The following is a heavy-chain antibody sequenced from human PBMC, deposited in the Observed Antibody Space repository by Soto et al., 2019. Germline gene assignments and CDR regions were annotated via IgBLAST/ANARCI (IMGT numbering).Heavy chain of an antibody. D-gene: IGHD2-15*01. V-gene: IGHV4-59*08. CDR3: ARLGEDCSGGSCSSVYYYYYMDV. J-gene: IGHJ6*03. Sequence: SETLSLTCTVSGGSISSYYWSWIRQPPGKGLEGIGYIYYSGSTNYNPSLKSRVTISVDTSKNQFSRKLSSVTAADTAVYYCARLGEDCSGGSCSSVYYYYYMDVWGKGTTVTVSS. CDR1: GGSISSYY. CDR2: IYYSGST.